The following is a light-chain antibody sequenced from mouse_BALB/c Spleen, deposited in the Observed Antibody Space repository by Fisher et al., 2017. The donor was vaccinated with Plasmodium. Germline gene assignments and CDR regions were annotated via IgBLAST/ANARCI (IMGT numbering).Light chain of an antibody. CDR2: YTS. CDR3: QQSNSWPLT. J-gene: IGKJ5*01. Sequence: DIVMTQSTATLSVTPGDRVSLSCRASQSISNYLHWYQQKSHESPRLLINYTSQSISGIPSRFSGSGSGTDFTLTINSVETEDLGMYFCQQSNSWPLTFGAGTKLELK. V-gene: IGKV5-45*01. CDR1: QSISNY.